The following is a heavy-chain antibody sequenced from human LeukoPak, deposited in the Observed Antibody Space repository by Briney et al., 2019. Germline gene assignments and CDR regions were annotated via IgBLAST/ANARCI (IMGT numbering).Heavy chain of an antibody. CDR1: GFTFSSYS. D-gene: IGHD3-16*02. V-gene: IGHV3-21*01. CDR3: ARVVVRSQHAFDI. Sequence: GGSLRLSCAASGFTFSSYSMNWVRQAPGKGLEWVSSISSSSSYIYYADSVKGRFTISRDNAKNSLYLQMNSLRAEDTAVYYCARVVVRSQHAFDIWGQGTMVTVSS. CDR2: ISSSSSYI. J-gene: IGHJ3*02.